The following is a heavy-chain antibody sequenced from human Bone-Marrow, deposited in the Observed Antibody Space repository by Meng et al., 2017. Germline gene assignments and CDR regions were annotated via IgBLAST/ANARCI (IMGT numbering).Heavy chain of an antibody. CDR1: GGSFSGYY. CDR3: ARVGVVVITPNWFDP. V-gene: IGHV4-34*01. Sequence: QLQQWGGGLLEPSESLSLTCAGYGGSFSGYYWSWIRQPPGKGLEWIGEINHSGSTNYNPSLKSRVTISVDTSKNQFSLKLSSVTAADTAVYYCARVGVVVITPNWFDPWGQGTLVTVSS. CDR2: INHSGST. D-gene: IGHD3-22*01. J-gene: IGHJ5*02.